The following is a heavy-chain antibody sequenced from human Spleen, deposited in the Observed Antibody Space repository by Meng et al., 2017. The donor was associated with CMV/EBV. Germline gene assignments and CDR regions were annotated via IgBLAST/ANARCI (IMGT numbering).Heavy chain of an antibody. D-gene: IGHD2-2*01. Sequence: SETLSLTCTVSGGSISSSSYYWGWIRQPPGKGLEWIGYIHYSGSSYYSPSLKSRVTMSVDTSKNQISLKVNSVTAADTAVYYCARGPPAYQLPDLGYWGQGTLVTVSS. CDR3: ARGPPAYQLPDLGY. CDR2: IHYSGSS. CDR1: GGSISSSSYY. J-gene: IGHJ4*02. V-gene: IGHV4-31*03.